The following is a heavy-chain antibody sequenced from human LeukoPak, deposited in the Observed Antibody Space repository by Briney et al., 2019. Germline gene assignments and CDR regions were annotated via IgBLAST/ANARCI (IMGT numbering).Heavy chain of an antibody. D-gene: IGHD2-15*01. CDR1: GYTFSSYD. Sequence: ASVKVSCKASGYTFSSYDISWVRQATGQGLEWMGWVNPNSGNTNYAQKLQGRVTMTTDTSTSTAYMELRSLRSDDTAVYYCARKMELLHYYYYGMDVWGQGTTVTVSS. V-gene: IGHV1-18*01. J-gene: IGHJ6*02. CDR2: VNPNSGNT. CDR3: ARKMELLHYYYYGMDV.